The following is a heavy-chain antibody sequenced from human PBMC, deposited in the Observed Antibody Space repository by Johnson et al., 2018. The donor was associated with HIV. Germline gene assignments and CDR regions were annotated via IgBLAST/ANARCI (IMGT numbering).Heavy chain of an antibody. V-gene: IGHV3-13*01. D-gene: IGHD4-11*01. CDR1: GFTVSSNY. CDR3: ARRSIRSDGFDI. Sequence: VQLVESGGGLVQPGGSLRLSCAASGFTVSSNYMSWVRQAPGKGLEWVSVIGTAGDTYYPGSVKGRFTTSRENAKNSLYLQMNSLRAGDTAVYYCARRSIRSDGFDIWGQGTMVTVSS. J-gene: IGHJ3*02. CDR2: IGTAGDT.